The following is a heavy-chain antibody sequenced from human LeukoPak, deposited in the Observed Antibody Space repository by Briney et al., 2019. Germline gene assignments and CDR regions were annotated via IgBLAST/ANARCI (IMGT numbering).Heavy chain of an antibody. CDR3: ARGSYYDSSGSFYFDY. Sequence: GGSLRLSCAASGFTFSSYAMSWVRQAPGKGLEWVSGISGSGDDTYYADSVKGRFTISRDNSKNTLYVQVNSLGTEDTAAYYCARGSYYDSSGSFYFDYWGQGTLVTVSS. J-gene: IGHJ4*02. D-gene: IGHD3-22*01. CDR1: GFTFSSYA. CDR2: ISGSGDDT. V-gene: IGHV3-23*01.